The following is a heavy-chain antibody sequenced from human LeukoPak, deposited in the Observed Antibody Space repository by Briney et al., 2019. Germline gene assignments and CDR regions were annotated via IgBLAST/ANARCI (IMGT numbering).Heavy chain of an antibody. CDR2: TYYRSKWYN. Sequence: SQTLSLTCAISGDSVSSNSAAWNWIRQSPSRGLEWLGRTYYRSKWYNDYAVSVRSRIAINPDTSKNQFSLQLSSVTPEDTAVYYCAGGYSSGGKWFDPWGQGTLVTVSS. CDR1: GDSVSSNSAA. D-gene: IGHD6-19*01. V-gene: IGHV6-1*01. J-gene: IGHJ5*02. CDR3: AGGYSSGGKWFDP.